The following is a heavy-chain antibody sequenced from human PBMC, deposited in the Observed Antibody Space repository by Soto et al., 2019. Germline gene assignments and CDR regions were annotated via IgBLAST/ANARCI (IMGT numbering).Heavy chain of an antibody. CDR1: GFAVSDSW. D-gene: IGHD6-19*01. CDR3: ARASSGPGYY. V-gene: IGHV3-15*07. CDR2: IRSKIDGGTT. Sequence: PGGSLRLSCAASGFAVSDSWVNWVRQAPGKGLEWVGRIRSKIDGGTTDYAASVKGRFAVSRDDSNNILYLQMNSLKTDDTAVYFCARASSGPGYYWGQGTLVTVSS. J-gene: IGHJ4*02.